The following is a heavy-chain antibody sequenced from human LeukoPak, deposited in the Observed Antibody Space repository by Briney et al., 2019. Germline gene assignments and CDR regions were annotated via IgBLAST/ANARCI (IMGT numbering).Heavy chain of an antibody. D-gene: IGHD2-2*02. Sequence: GGSLRLSCAASGFTFNTYAMNWVRQAPGKGLEWVSTISDSGRATYHAHSVKGRFTVSRDDSKNTLFLQMNSLRADDTAIYYCAKAGGTRCYTDLCYMHVWGKGTTVTVSS. V-gene: IGHV3-23*01. CDR1: GFTFNTYA. J-gene: IGHJ6*03. CDR3: AKAGGTRCYTDLCYMHV. CDR2: ISDSGRAT.